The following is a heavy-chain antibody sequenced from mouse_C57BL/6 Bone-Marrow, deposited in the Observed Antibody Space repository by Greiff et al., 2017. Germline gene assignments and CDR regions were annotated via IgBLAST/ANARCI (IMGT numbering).Heavy chain of an antibody. CDR1: GFTFSSYA. CDR2: ISAGGSYT. Sequence: EVMLVESGGGLVKPGGSLKLSCAASGFTFSSYAMSWVRQTPEKRLEWVATISAGGSYTYYPDNVKGRFTISRDNAKNNLYLQMSHLKSEDTAMYYCARGADGGYYYAMDYWGQGTSVTVSS. J-gene: IGHJ4*01. V-gene: IGHV5-4*03. CDR3: ARGADGGYYYAMDY.